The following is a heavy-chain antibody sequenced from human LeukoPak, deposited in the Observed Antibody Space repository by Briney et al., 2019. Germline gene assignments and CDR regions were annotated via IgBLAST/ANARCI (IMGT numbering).Heavy chain of an antibody. J-gene: IGHJ4*02. CDR3: ARDIYGGHDY. V-gene: IGHV3-48*01. CDR2: ISSSSSTI. CDR1: GFTFSSYA. D-gene: IGHD2-21*01. Sequence: QPGGSLRLSCAASGFTFSSYAMSWVRQAPGKGLEWVSYISSSSSTIYYADSVKGRFTISRDNAKKSLYLHVNSLRAEDTAVYYCARDIYGGHDYWGQGTLLTVSS.